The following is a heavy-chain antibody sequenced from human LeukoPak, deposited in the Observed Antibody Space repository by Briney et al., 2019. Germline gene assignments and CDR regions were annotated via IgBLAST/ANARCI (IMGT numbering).Heavy chain of an antibody. CDR3: ARLLDNDNSGDPDTFDV. CDR1: GGSISRHY. Sequence: ASETLSLTCGVSGGSISRHYWSWIRQPPGKGLEWIGFIYYTGRTRYNPSLQSRVTISVGTSENKFSLKLTSVTAADTAVYYCARLLDNDNSGDPDTFDVWRQGTVVTVSS. D-gene: IGHD3-22*01. V-gene: IGHV4-59*11. J-gene: IGHJ3*01. CDR2: IYYTGRT.